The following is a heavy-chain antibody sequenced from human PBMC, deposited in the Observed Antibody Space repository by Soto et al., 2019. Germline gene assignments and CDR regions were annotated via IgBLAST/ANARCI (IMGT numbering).Heavy chain of an antibody. J-gene: IGHJ6*02. D-gene: IGHD6-13*01. CDR2: IYSGGGT. CDR1: GFTVSSNY. V-gene: IGHV3-53*01. CDR3: ARTSAAPGSFYYYGVDV. Sequence: EVPLVESGGGLIQPGGSLRLSCAASGFTVSSNYMTWVRQAPGKGLEWVSIIYSGGGTYYADSVKGRFTISRDNSENTLYLHMNGLRAEDTAVYYCARTSAAPGSFYYYGVDVWGQGTTVTVSS.